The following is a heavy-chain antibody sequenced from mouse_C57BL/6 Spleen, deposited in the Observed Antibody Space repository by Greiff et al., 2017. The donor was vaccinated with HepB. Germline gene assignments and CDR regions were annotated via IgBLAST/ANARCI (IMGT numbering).Heavy chain of an antibody. J-gene: IGHJ3*01. D-gene: IGHD1-1*01. V-gene: IGHV1-19*01. CDR2: INPYNGGT. CDR3: ARGDYGSSFRAWFAY. CDR1: GYTFTDYY. Sequence: VQLQQSGPVLVKPGASVKMSCKASGYTFTDYYMNWVKQSHGKSLEWIGVINPYNGGTSYNQKFKGKATLTVDKSSSTAYMELNSLTSEDSAVYYCARGDYGSSFRAWFAYWGQGTLVTVSA.